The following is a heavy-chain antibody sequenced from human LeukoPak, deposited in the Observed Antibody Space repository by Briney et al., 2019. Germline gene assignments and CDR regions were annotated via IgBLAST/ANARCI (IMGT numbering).Heavy chain of an antibody. V-gene: IGHV3-23*01. CDR2: VSSDGSGT. CDR3: ATSEMATRKGHHY. CDR1: GFTFTNYA. J-gene: IGHJ4*02. D-gene: IGHD5-24*01. Sequence: GGSLRLSCAASGFTFTNYAMARVRQAPGKGLEWVSTVSSDGSGTYYVDSVQGRFTVSRVNSRSIMFLQMNSLRGDDTAVYYCATSEMATRKGHHYWGQGALVTVSS.